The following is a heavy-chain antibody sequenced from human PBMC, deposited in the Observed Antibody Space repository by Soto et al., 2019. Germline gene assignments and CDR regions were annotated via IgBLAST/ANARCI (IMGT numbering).Heavy chain of an antibody. CDR1: GGSFSGYY. CDR3: ARPYLKGPDKLDI. J-gene: IGHJ3*02. Sequence: ETLSLTCAVYGGSFSGYYWSWIRQPPGKGLEWIGEINHSGSTNYNPSLKSRVTISVDTSKNQFSLKLSSVTAADTAVYYCARPYLKGPDKLDIWGQGTMVTVSS. CDR2: INHSGST. V-gene: IGHV4-34*01. D-gene: IGHD3-10*01.